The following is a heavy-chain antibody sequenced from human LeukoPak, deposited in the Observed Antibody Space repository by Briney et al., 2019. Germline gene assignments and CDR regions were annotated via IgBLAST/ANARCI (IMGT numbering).Heavy chain of an antibody. J-gene: IGHJ4*02. D-gene: IGHD5-24*01. CDR2: IDVGSGNT. Sequence: ASVKVSCRASGFTFTSSAMRWVRQARGQRLEWIGLIDVGSGNTNYAQKFQERVTVTMEMSTSTAYMELSSLRTEDTAVYYCAAEGMATSPLDYWGQGTLVTVSS. CDR1: GFTFTSSA. CDR3: AAEGMATSPLDY. V-gene: IGHV1-58*02.